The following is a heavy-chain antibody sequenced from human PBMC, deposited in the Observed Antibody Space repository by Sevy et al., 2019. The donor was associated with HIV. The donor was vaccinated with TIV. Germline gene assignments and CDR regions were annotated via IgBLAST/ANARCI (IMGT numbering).Heavy chain of an antibody. Sequence: GGSLRLSCAASGFTFSTHGMHWVRQARGKGLEWVAVISYHGRNKFYGDSVEGRFTISRDNSKKTLYLQMNSLRIEDTAMYYCAKDFTGYNGMDVWGQGTMVTVSS. CDR1: GFTFSTHG. V-gene: IGHV3-30*18. D-gene: IGHD3-9*01. J-gene: IGHJ6*02. CDR3: AKDFTGYNGMDV. CDR2: ISYHGRNK.